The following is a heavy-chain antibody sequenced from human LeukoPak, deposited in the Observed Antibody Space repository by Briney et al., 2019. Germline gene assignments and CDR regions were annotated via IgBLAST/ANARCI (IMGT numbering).Heavy chain of an antibody. Sequence: GGSLRLSCAASGFTFSSYAMHWGRQAPGKGLEWVAVISYDGSNKYYADSVKGRFTISRDNSKNTLYLQMNSLRAEDTAVYYCATACGGDCYSDYWGQGTLVTVSS. D-gene: IGHD2-21*02. V-gene: IGHV3-30*04. CDR3: ATACGGDCYSDY. CDR2: ISYDGSNK. CDR1: GFTFSSYA. J-gene: IGHJ4*02.